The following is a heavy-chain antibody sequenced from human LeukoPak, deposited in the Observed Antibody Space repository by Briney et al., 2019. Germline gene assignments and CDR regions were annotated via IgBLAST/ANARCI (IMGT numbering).Heavy chain of an antibody. V-gene: IGHV4-34*01. J-gene: IGHJ6*03. CDR2: INPSGSP. CDR3: ASVRHDPLEYYYYIDV. Sequence: PSETLPLTCAVYGDSLSRYYWTWIRQPPGKGLEWLGEINPSGSPDYNPSLKSRVTISVDTSKNRFSLRLTSVTAADTAVYYCASVRHDPLEYYYYIDVWGKGTTVTVSS. CDR1: GDSLSRYY. D-gene: IGHD2/OR15-2a*01.